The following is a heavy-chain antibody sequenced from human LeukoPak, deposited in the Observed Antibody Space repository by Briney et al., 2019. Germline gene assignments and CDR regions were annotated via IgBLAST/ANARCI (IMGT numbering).Heavy chain of an antibody. CDR2: INPNGGRT. D-gene: IGHD6-19*01. CDR3: ARDNNGWAWDY. J-gene: IGHJ4*02. V-gene: IGHV1-46*01. CDR1: GYTFTRHS. Sequence: GASAKVSCKTSGYTFTRHSMHWVRQAPGQGLEWMGIINPNGGRTTYAQKIQGRVTMTRDMSTGTMYMEMSSLSSEDTAVYYCARDNNGWAWDYWGQGTLVTVPS.